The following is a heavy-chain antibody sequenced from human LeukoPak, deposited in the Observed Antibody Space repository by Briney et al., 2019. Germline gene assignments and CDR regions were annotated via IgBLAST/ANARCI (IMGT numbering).Heavy chain of an antibody. Sequence: GGSLRLSCAASGFTFSTYWMSWVRQAPGKGLEWVANIKQDGSAKFYVDSVKGRFTISRDNAKNSLYLQMNSLRAEDTAVYYCARAPAGLDWFDPWGQGTLLTVSS. D-gene: IGHD6-6*01. CDR2: IKQDGSAK. CDR3: ARAPAGLDWFDP. CDR1: GFTFSTYW. J-gene: IGHJ5*02. V-gene: IGHV3-7*02.